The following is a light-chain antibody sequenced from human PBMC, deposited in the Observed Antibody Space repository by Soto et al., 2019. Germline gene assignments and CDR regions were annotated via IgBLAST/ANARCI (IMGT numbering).Light chain of an antibody. CDR1: QSVGTN. J-gene: IGKJ1*01. CDR2: GAS. Sequence: EILMTQSPATLAVSPGESVTLSCGASQSVGTNFAWYQQKPGQAPRLLIYGASTRATGISAKFSGSGSGTEFTLTISSLPSEDFAIYYCQQYNNWPRTFGQGTKVDIK. V-gene: IGKV3-15*01. CDR3: QQYNNWPRT.